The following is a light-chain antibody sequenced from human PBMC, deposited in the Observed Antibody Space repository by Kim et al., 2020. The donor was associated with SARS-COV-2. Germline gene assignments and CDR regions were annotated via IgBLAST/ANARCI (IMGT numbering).Light chain of an antibody. Sequence: DIQMTQSPSSLSASVGDRVTITCRASQDISNFLAWYQQKTGKVPKLLIYTASTLQSGVPARFSGSGSGTDFTLTISNLQPEDVATYYCQKYNSAPLTFGQGTKVDIK. V-gene: IGKV1-27*01. CDR2: TAS. CDR1: QDISNF. J-gene: IGKJ1*01. CDR3: QKYNSAPLT.